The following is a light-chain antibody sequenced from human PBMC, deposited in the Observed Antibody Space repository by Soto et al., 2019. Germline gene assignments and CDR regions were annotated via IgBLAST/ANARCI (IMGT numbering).Light chain of an antibody. CDR3: SSYTSSSTPYV. CDR2: DVS. Sequence: QSVLTQPASVSGSPGQSITISCTGTSSDVGGYNYVSWYQQHPGKAPKLMIYDVSNRPSGVSNRFSGSKSGNTASLTISGLQAEGEADYYCSSYTSSSTPYVFGTGTKVTVL. V-gene: IGLV2-14*01. CDR1: SSDVGGYNY. J-gene: IGLJ1*01.